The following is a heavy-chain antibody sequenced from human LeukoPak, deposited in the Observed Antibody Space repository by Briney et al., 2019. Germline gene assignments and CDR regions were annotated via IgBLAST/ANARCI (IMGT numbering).Heavy chain of an antibody. CDR3: ARGIKVPEYCSSTSCSPMFDP. J-gene: IGHJ5*02. D-gene: IGHD2-2*01. CDR1: GGSISSGGYY. V-gene: IGHV4-31*03. CDR2: IYYSGST. Sequence: SQTLSLTCTVSGGSISSGGYYWSWIRQHRGKGLEWIGYIYYSGSTYYNPSLKIRVTISVDTSKNQFSLKLSSLTAADTAVYYCARGIKVPEYCSSTSCSPMFDPWGQGTLVTVSS.